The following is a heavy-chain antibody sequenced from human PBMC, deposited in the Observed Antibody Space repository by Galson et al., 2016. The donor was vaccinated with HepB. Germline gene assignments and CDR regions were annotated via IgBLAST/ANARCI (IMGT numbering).Heavy chain of an antibody. J-gene: IGHJ4*02. CDR1: GFAVRSNF. V-gene: IGHV3-53*01. D-gene: IGHD3-16*02. CDR3: ARVQTFYDYIWGTSRPRYFDY. CDR2: IYSGGST. Sequence: SLRLSCAVSGFAVRSNFMAWVRQAPGKGLEWVSLIYSGGSTYYADSVRGRFTISRDISKNTLFLEMLSLRAEDTAVYYCARVQTFYDYIWGTSRPRYFDYWGQGTLDTVSS.